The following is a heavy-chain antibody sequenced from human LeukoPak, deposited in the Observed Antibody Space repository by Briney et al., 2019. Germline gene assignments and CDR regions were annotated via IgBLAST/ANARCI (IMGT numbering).Heavy chain of an antibody. CDR3: AKDPSGRWSGSYVDY. CDR2: IWYDGSNK. Sequence: PGGSLRLSCAAPGFTFSSYGMHWVRQAPGKGLEWVAVIWYDGSNKYYADSVKGRFTISRDNSKNTLYLQMNSLRAEDTAVCYCAKDPSGRWSGSYVDYWGQGTLVTVCS. J-gene: IGHJ4*02. V-gene: IGHV3-33*06. D-gene: IGHD1-26*01. CDR1: GFTFSSYG.